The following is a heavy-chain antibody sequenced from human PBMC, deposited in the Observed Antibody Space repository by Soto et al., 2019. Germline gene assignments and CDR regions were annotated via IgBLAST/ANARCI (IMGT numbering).Heavy chain of an antibody. CDR3: TKGSASSRPYYFDY. CDR1: GFTFSSYA. V-gene: IGHV3-23*01. D-gene: IGHD2-2*01. J-gene: IGHJ4*02. Sequence: GGSLRLSCAASGFTFSSYAMSWVRQAPGKGLEWVSAITGSGGDTYHADSVKGRFTISRDNTKNTLYLQMNGLSAEDTAVYYCTKGSASSRPYYFDYWGQGTLVTVSS. CDR2: ITGSGGDT.